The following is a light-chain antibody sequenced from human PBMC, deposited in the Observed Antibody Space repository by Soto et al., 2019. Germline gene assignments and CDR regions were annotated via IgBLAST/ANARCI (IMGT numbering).Light chain of an antibody. CDR3: CSYAGTYTYV. J-gene: IGLJ7*01. V-gene: IGLV2-11*01. CDR1: SSDVGGYNS. Sequence: QSALTQPRSVSGSPGQSVTISCTGTSSDVGGYNSVSWYQRHPGKAPKVMIYDVSKRPSGVPDRFSGSKSGNTASLTISGLQAEDEADYYCCSYAGTYTYVFGTGTQLTVL. CDR2: DVS.